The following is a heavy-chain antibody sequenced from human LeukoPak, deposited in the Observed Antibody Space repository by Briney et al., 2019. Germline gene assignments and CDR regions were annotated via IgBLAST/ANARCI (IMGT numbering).Heavy chain of an antibody. CDR1: GFTFSSYA. D-gene: IGHD3-16*01. V-gene: IGHV3-23*01. Sequence: GGSLRLSCAASGFTFSSYAMSWVRQAPGKGLEWVSAFSGSGDTTYYADSVKGRFTISRDNSKSTLYLQMSNLRAEDTAIYYCANGGTPADYWGQGTLVTVSS. CDR3: ANGGTPADY. CDR2: FSGSGDTT. J-gene: IGHJ4*02.